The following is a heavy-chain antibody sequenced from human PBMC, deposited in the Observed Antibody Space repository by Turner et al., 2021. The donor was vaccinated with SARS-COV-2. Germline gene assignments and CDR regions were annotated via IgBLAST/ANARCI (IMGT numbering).Heavy chain of an antibody. CDR2: IWNDGSQK. J-gene: IGHJ6*02. CDR3: ATIAAAGIAVYHYYGMDV. V-gene: IGHV3-33*03. D-gene: IGHD6-13*01. CDR1: GITFSSHG. Sequence: QVQLVESGGGVVQPGRSLRLSCAASGITFSSHGMHWVRQAPGKGLEWVAVIWNDGSQKYYADSVKGRFTISRDNAKNSLYLQMNSLRAEDTAVYYCATIAAAGIAVYHYYGMDVWGQGTTVTVSS.